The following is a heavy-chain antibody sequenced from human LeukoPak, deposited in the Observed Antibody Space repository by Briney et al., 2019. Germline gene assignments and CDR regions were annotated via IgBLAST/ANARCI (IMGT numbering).Heavy chain of an antibody. J-gene: IGHJ4*02. CDR3: ARDLDSYGSY. D-gene: IGHD5-18*01. V-gene: IGHV3-53*01. Sequence: GGSLRLSCAASGFTFSSYAMSWVRQAPGKGLEWVSVIYSGGSTYYADSVKGRFTISRDNSRNTLYFQMNSLRAEDTAVYYCARDLDSYGSYWGQGTLVTVSS. CDR2: IYSGGST. CDR1: GFTFSSYA.